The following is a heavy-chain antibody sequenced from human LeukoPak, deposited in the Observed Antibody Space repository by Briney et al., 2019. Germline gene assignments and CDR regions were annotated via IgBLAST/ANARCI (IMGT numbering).Heavy chain of an antibody. Sequence: SETLSLTCTVSGGSISSYYWSWIRQPPGKGLEWIGYIYYSGSTNYNPSLKSRVTISVDTSKNQFSLKLSSVTAADTAVYYCAKERGVGATTGSLATFDNWGQGTLVTVSS. V-gene: IGHV4-59*12. J-gene: IGHJ4*02. CDR1: GGSISSYY. CDR3: AKERGVGATTGSLATFDN. CDR2: IYYSGST. D-gene: IGHD1-26*01.